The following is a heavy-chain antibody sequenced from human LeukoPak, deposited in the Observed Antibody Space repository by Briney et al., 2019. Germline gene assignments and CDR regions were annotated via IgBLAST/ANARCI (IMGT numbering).Heavy chain of an antibody. J-gene: IGHJ4*02. V-gene: IGHV3-20*04. CDR2: INWNGGST. CDR3: ARSPLEWLLYGDSYYFDY. Sequence: GGSLRLSCAASGFTFDDYGMSWVRQAPGKGLEWVSGINWNGGSTGYADSVKGRFNISRDNAKNSLYLQMNSLRAEDTALYYCARSPLEWLLYGDSYYFDYWGQGTLVTVSS. D-gene: IGHD3-3*01. CDR1: GFTFDDYG.